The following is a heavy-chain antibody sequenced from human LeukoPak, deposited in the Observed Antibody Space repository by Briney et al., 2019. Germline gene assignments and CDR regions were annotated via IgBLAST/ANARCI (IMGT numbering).Heavy chain of an antibody. V-gene: IGHV4-59*08. D-gene: IGHD3-16*02. J-gene: IGHJ6*03. CDR3: ARHIGGGIEDMDV. Sequence: KPSETPSLTCTVSGGSIGTYYWSWIRQSPGKGLEWIGYIYVTGTRYNPYLQSRVTISVDRSRNQFFLKMSSVTAADTAVYYCARHIGGGIEDMDVWGKGTKVIVSS. CDR1: GGSIGTYY. CDR2: IYVTGT.